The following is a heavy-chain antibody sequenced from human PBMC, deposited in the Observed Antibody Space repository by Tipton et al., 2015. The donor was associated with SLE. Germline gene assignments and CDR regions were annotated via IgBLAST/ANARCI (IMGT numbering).Heavy chain of an antibody. CDR3: ARTLDALDI. Sequence: SLRLSCAASGFTFSSYDIIWVRQAPGKGLEWVSYISSSDTTIHFADSVKGRFTISRDNVKNSVYLQMNSLRAEDTAVYYCARTLDALDIWGQGTMVTVSS. J-gene: IGHJ3*02. CDR1: GFTFSSYD. CDR2: ISSSDTTI. V-gene: IGHV3-48*03.